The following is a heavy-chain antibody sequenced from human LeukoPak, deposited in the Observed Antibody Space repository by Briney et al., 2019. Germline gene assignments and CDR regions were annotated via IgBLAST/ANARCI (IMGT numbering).Heavy chain of an antibody. CDR1: GFTFSSYS. D-gene: IGHD3-22*01. Sequence: GGSLRLSCAASGFTFSSYSMNWVRQAPGKGLEWVSSISTSSDYIYYADSVKGRFTISRDNSKNTLYLQMNSLRAEDTAVYYCAKGDITMIPDWGQGTLVTVSS. CDR3: AKGDITMIPD. CDR2: ISTSSDYI. J-gene: IGHJ4*02. V-gene: IGHV3-21*04.